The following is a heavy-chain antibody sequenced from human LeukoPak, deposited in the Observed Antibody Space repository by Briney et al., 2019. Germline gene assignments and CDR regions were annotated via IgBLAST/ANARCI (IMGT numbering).Heavy chain of an antibody. D-gene: IGHD4-11*01. V-gene: IGHV3-23*01. Sequence: GGSLRLSCAASGFTFSSYAMNWVRQAPGKGLEWVSAISSSGISTYYADSVKGRFTISRDNSKNTLYLQMNSLRAEDTAVYYCAKGERGDYNSFDYWGQGTLVTVSS. CDR3: AKGERGDYNSFDY. CDR2: ISSSGIST. J-gene: IGHJ4*02. CDR1: GFTFSSYA.